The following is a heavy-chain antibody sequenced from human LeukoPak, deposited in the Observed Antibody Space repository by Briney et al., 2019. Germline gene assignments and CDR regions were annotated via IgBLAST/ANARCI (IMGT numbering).Heavy chain of an antibody. D-gene: IGHD3-3*02. J-gene: IGHJ4*02. CDR1: GFTFISYN. Sequence: KPGGSLRLSCAASGFTFISYNMNWVRQAPGKGLEWVSSISSSSTYIYHADSVKGRFTISRDNAKNSLYLQMNSLRAEDTAVYYCARDPPSFALWGQGTLVTVSS. CDR3: ARDPPSFAL. CDR2: ISSSSTYI. V-gene: IGHV3-21*01.